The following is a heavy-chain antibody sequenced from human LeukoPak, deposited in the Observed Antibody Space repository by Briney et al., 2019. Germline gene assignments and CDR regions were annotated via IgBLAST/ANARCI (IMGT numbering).Heavy chain of an antibody. D-gene: IGHD3-16*01. J-gene: IGHJ3*02. V-gene: IGHV3-48*04. CDR1: GFTFSSYS. CDR3: ARALPGGMLVDDAFDI. Sequence: GGSLRLSCAASGFTFSSYSMNWVRQAPGKGLEWVSYISGSSSTIYYADSVKGRFTISRDNAKNSLYLQMNSLRAEDTAVYYCARALPGGMLVDDAFDIWGQGTMVTVSS. CDR2: ISGSSSTI.